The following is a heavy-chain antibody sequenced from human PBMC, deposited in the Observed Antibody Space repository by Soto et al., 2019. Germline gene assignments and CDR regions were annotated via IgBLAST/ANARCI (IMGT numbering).Heavy chain of an antibody. V-gene: IGHV3-30*18. CDR3: AKSARSKESGMDV. CDR2: ISYDGSNK. CDR1: GFTFSSYG. D-gene: IGHD3-10*01. J-gene: IGHJ6*02. Sequence: QVQLVESGGGVVQPGRSLRLSCVASGFTFSSYGMHWVRQAPGKGLEWVAVISYDGSNKYYADSVKGRFTISRDNSKNTLYLQMNSLRAEDTAVYYCAKSARSKESGMDVWGQGTTVTVSS.